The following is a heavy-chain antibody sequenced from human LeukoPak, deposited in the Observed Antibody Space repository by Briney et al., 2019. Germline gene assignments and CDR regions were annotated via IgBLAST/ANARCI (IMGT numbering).Heavy chain of an antibody. V-gene: IGHV1-69*04. CDR1: GGTFSSYA. Sequence: SVKVSCKASGGTFSSYAISWVRQAPGQGLEWMGRIIPILGIANYAQKFQGRVTITADKSASTAYMELSSLRSEDTAVYYCARALTIFGAFDYWGQGTLVTVSS. D-gene: IGHD3-3*01. CDR3: ARALTIFGAFDY. CDR2: IIPILGIA. J-gene: IGHJ4*02.